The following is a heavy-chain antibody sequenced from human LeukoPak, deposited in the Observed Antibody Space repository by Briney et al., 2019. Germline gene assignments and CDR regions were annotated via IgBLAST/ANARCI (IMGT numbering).Heavy chain of an antibody. V-gene: IGHV4-38-2*02. CDR2: IYHSGST. Sequence: PWEPRSLPCTVSGYSLGSGYYWGWSGQPQGKGLEWIGGIYHSGSTYYNPSLKSRVTISVDTSKNQFSLKLSSVTAADTAVYYCARVGYSGYDFDYWGQGTLVTVSS. CDR1: GYSLGSGYY. J-gene: IGHJ4*02. D-gene: IGHD5-12*01. CDR3: ARVGYSGYDFDY.